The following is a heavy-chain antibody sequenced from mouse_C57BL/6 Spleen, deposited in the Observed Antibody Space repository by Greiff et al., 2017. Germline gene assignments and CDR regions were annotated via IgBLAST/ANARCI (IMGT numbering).Heavy chain of an antibody. D-gene: IGHD3-3*01. CDR3: ARRGTSFDY. Sequence: DVKLQESGPGLVKPSQSLSLTCSVPGYSITSGYYWNWLRQFPGNKLEWMGYISYDGSNNYNPSLKNRISITRDTSKNQFFLKLNSVTTEDTATYYCARRGTSFDYWGQGTTLTVSS. CDR2: ISYDGSN. V-gene: IGHV3-6*01. CDR1: GYSITSGYY. J-gene: IGHJ2*01.